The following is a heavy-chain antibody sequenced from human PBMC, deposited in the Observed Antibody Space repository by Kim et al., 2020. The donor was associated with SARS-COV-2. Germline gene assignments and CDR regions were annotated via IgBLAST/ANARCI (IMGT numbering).Heavy chain of an antibody. J-gene: IGHJ5*02. CDR2: IYYSGST. CDR3: ARDYGDYALDPGP. Sequence: SETLSLTCTVSGGSISSYYWSWIRQPPGKGLEWIGYIYYSGSTNYNPSLKSRVTISVDTSKNQFSLKLSSVTAADTAVYYCARDYGDYALDPGPWGQGTLVTVSS. D-gene: IGHD4-17*01. CDR1: GGSISSYY. V-gene: IGHV4-59*01.